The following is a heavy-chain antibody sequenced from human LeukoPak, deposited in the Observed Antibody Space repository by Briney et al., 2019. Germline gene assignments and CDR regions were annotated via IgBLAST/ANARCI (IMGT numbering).Heavy chain of an antibody. Sequence: GGSLRLSCAASGFPFSSYWMHWVRQAPGKGLLWVSRIYNDESRTTYADSVKGRFTISGDNAKNTLFLQMNSLTAEDTAVYYCAELGITMIGGVWGKGTTVTISS. CDR3: AELGITMIGGV. CDR2: IYNDESRT. J-gene: IGHJ6*04. V-gene: IGHV3-74*01. CDR1: GFPFSSYW. D-gene: IGHD3-10*02.